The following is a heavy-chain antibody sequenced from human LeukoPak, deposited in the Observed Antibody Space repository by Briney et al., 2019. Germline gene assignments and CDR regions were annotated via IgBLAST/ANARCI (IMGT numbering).Heavy chain of an antibody. Sequence: GGSLRLSCAAPGFTVGSNYMSWVRQAPGKGLEWVSVIYSGGSTYYADSVKGRFTISRDNSKNTLYLQMNSLRAEDTAVYYCARDRVYYYDSSGYYPDAFDIWGQGTMVTVSS. J-gene: IGHJ3*02. D-gene: IGHD3-22*01. CDR1: GFTVGSNY. CDR2: IYSGGST. CDR3: ARDRVYYYDSSGYYPDAFDI. V-gene: IGHV3-66*01.